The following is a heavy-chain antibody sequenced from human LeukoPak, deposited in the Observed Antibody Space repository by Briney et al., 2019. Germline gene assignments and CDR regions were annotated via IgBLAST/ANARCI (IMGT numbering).Heavy chain of an antibody. CDR2: ISSSGSTI. CDR3: ARDLSNYYGSGSYWLGMDV. Sequence: PGGSLRLSCAASGLTFSSYEMNWVRQAPGKGLEWVSYISSSGSTIYYADSVKGRFTISRDNAKNSLYLQMNSLRAEDTAVYYCARDLSNYYGSGSYWLGMDVWGQGTTVTVSS. D-gene: IGHD3-10*01. V-gene: IGHV3-48*03. CDR1: GLTFSSYE. J-gene: IGHJ6*02.